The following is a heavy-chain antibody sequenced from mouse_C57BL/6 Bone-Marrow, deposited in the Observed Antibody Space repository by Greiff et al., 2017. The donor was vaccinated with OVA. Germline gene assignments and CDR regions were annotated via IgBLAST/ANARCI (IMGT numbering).Heavy chain of an antibody. V-gene: IGHV1-82*01. CDR1: GYAFSSSW. J-gene: IGHJ1*03. CDR3: ARLSDYERYFDV. D-gene: IGHD2-4*01. Sequence: QVQLQQSGPELVKPGASVKISCKASGYAFSSSWMNWVKQRPGKGLEWIGRIYPGDGDTNYNGKFKGKATLTADKSSSTAYMQLSSLTSEDSAVYVCARLSDYERYFDVWGTGTTVTVSS. CDR2: IYPGDGDT.